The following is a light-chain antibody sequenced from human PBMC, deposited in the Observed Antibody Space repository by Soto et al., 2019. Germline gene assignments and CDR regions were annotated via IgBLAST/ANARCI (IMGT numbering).Light chain of an antibody. CDR3: QSYDISLSGLV. Sequence: QSVLTQPPSVSGAPGQRVTISCTGSSSNIGAGYDVHWYQQLPGTAPKLLIYGNSNRPSGVPDRFSGSKSGTSASLAITGLQAEDEADYYCQSYDISLSGLVFGGGTKVTVL. CDR1: SSNIGAGYD. V-gene: IGLV1-40*01. CDR2: GNS. J-gene: IGLJ3*02.